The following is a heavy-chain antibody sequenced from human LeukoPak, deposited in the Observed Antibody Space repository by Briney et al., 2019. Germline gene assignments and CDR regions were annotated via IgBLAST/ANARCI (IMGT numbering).Heavy chain of an antibody. CDR3: AGIPVFGVVLHQEPV. J-gene: IGHJ6*04. CDR1: GGTFSSYA. Sequence: GASVKVSCKASGGTFSSYAISWVRQAPGQGLEWMGGIIPIFGTANYAQKFQARVTITADKSTNTVYMDLSSLRSEDTAVYFCAGIPVFGVVLHQEPVWGKGTTVTVSS. D-gene: IGHD3-3*01. V-gene: IGHV1-69*06. CDR2: IIPIFGTA.